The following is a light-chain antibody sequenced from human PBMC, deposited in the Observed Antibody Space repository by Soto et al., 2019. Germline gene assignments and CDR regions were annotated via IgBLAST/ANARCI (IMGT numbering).Light chain of an antibody. J-gene: IGKJ5*01. Sequence: EIVLTQSPGTLSLSPGERATLSCRASQSVSSYLAWYQQKPGQAPRLLIYDASNRATGIPARFSGSGSGTDFTLTISSLQPEDFATYYCQQSYSTSITFGQGTRLEIK. CDR2: DAS. CDR1: QSVSSY. V-gene: IGKV3-11*01. CDR3: QQSYSTSIT.